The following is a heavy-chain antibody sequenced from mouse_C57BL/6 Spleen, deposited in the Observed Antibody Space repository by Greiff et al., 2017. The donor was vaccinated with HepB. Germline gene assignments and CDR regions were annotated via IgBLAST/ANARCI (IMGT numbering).Heavy chain of an antibody. Sequence: QVQLQQSGAELVKPGASVKISCKASGYAFSSYWMNWVKQRPGKGLEWIGQIYPGDGDTNYNGKFKGKATLTADKSSSTAYMQLSSLTSEDSAVYFCARNAAQATLDYWGQGTTLTVSS. V-gene: IGHV1-80*01. D-gene: IGHD3-2*02. CDR2: IYPGDGDT. J-gene: IGHJ2*01. CDR3: ARNAAQATLDY. CDR1: GYAFSSYW.